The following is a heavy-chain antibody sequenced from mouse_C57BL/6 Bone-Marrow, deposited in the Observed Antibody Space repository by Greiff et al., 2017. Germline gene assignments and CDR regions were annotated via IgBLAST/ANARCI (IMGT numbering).Heavy chain of an antibody. CDR3: ARCYGSSKYYYAMDY. D-gene: IGHD1-1*01. J-gene: IGHJ4*01. V-gene: IGHV1-82*01. CDR1: GYAFSSSW. CDR2: IYPGDGAT. Sequence: VQLQESGPELVKPGASVKISCKASGYAFSSSWMNWVKQRPGKGLGWIGRIYPGDGATNYNGKFKGKATLTADKSSSTAYRQLSSLTSEDSAVYFCARCYGSSKYYYAMDYWGQGTSVTVSS.